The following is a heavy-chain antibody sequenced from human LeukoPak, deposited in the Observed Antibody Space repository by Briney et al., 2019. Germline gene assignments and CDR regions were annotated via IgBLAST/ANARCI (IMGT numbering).Heavy chain of an antibody. CDR2: INRNGDST. CDR3: ASSVVRGVGHVGDYFDY. Sequence: PGGSLRLSCAASGFTLDDYGMSWVSHAPGKGLEWVAGINRNGDSTGYADSVKVRFTFSRDNPKKSLYLQMHSLRAEDTALYYCASSVVRGVGHVGDYFDYWGQGTLVTVSS. CDR1: GFTLDDYG. V-gene: IGHV3-20*04. J-gene: IGHJ4*02. D-gene: IGHD3-10*01.